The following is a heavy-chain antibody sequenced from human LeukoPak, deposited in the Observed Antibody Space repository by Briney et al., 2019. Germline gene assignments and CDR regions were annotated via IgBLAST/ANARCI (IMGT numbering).Heavy chain of an antibody. V-gene: IGHV3-33*01. CDR1: GFTFSRCG. CDR2: IWYDGSNK. Sequence: PGGSLRLSCAASGFTFSRCGMHWVRQAPGKGLEWVAVIWYDGSNKHYADSVKGRFTISRDNAKNSLYLQMNSLRDEDTAVYYCARGVTVTTNWGQGTLVTVSS. CDR3: ARGVTVTTN. J-gene: IGHJ4*02. D-gene: IGHD4-17*01.